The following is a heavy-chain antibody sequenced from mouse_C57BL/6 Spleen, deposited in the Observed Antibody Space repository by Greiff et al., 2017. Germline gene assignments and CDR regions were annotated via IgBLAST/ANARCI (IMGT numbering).Heavy chain of an antibody. D-gene: IGHD1-1*01. J-gene: IGHJ2*01. CDR2: INPSNGGT. V-gene: IGHV1-53*01. CDR1: GYTFTSYW. CDR3: ARRVYFYGSSWDYFDD. Sequence: QVQLQQPGTELVKPGASVKLSCKASGYTFTSYWMHWVTQRPGQGLEWIGNINPSNGGTNYNEKFKSKATLTVDKSSSTAYMQLGGLTSEDSAVYYCARRVYFYGSSWDYFDDWGQGTTLTVSS.